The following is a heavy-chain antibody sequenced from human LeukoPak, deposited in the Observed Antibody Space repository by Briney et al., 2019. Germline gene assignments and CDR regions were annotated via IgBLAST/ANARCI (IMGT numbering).Heavy chain of an antibody. Sequence: GGSLRLSCAASGFTFDDYGMSWVRQAPGKGLEWVSGINWNGGSTGYADSVKGRFTISRDNAKNSLYLQMNRLRAEDTALYYCARVPVVVVIGKEVNYYYYMDVWGKGTTVTVSS. D-gene: IGHD3-22*01. CDR1: GFTFDDYG. CDR2: INWNGGST. J-gene: IGHJ6*03. CDR3: ARVPVVVVIGKEVNYYYYMDV. V-gene: IGHV3-20*04.